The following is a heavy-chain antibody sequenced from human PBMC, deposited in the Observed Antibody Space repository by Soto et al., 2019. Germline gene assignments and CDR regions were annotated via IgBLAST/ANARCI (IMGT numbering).Heavy chain of an antibody. J-gene: IGHJ6*02. Sequence: ASVKVSCKASGGTFSSYAISWVRQAPGQGLEWMGGIIPIFGTANYAQKFQGRVTITADESTSTAYMELSSLRSEDTAVYYCAKRVAAHYYYGMDVWGQGTTVTVSS. CDR1: GGTFSSYA. CDR3: AKRVAAHYYYGMDV. V-gene: IGHV1-69*13. D-gene: IGHD2-15*01. CDR2: IIPIFGTA.